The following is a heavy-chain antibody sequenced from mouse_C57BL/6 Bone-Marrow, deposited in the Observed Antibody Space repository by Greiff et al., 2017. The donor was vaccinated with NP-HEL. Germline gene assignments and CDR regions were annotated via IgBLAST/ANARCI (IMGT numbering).Heavy chain of an antibody. J-gene: IGHJ2*01. D-gene: IGHD1-1*01. CDR1: GYTFTSYT. CDR2: INPSSGYT. Sequence: QVQLQQSGAELARPGASVKMSCKASGYTFTSYTMHWVKQRPRQGLEWIGYINPSSGYTKYNQKFKDKATLTADKSSSTAYMQLSSLTSEDAAVYYCALITTVPVDYWGQGTTLTVSS. V-gene: IGHV1-4*01. CDR3: ALITTVPVDY.